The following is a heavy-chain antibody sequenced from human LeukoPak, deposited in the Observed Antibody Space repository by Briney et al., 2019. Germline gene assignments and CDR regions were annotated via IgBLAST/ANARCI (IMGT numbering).Heavy chain of an antibody. CDR1: GFTFSSYA. CDR3: ARGGEAAWFDY. CDR2: ISSNGGST. D-gene: IGHD6-13*01. J-gene: IGHJ4*02. Sequence: PGGSLRLSCAASGFTFSSYAMHWVRQAPGKGLEYVSAISSNGGSTYYANSVKGRFTISRDNSKNTLYLQMGSLRAEDMAVYYCARGGEAAWFDYWGQGTLVTVSS. V-gene: IGHV3-64*01.